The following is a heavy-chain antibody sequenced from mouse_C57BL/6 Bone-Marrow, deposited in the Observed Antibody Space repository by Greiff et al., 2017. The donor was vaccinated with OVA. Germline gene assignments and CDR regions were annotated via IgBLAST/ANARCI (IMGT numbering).Heavy chain of an antibody. J-gene: IGHJ4*01. D-gene: IGHD4-1*01. Sequence: VKLVESGAELARPGASVKLSCKASGYTFTSSGISWVKQRTGQGLEWIGEIYPRSGNTYYNEKFKGQGTLTADKSSSTAYMELRSLTSEDSAVYFCARCWEDAMDYWGKGTSVTVSS. CDR3: ARCWEDAMDY. CDR2: IYPRSGNT. V-gene: IGHV1-81*01. CDR1: GYTFTSSG.